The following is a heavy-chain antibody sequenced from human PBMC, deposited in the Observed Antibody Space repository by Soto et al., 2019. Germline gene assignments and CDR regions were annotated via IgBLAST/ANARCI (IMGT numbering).Heavy chain of an antibody. D-gene: IGHD3-9*01. J-gene: IGHJ4*02. CDR1: GRSMSCYY. V-gene: IGHV4-4*07. CDR2: IYTSGTT. Sequence: SETLSLTCTVSGRSMSCYYWSWIRQPAGERLEWIGRIYTSGTTDFNPSLKGRVTMSVDTSKNQFSLKLTSVTAADTALYYCAREDYYDTGYYVVWGQGTQVTVSS. CDR3: AREDYYDTGYYVV.